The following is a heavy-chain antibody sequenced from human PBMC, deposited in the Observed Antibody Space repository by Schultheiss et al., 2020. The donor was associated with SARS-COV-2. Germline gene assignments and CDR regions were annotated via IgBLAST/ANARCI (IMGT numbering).Heavy chain of an antibody. J-gene: IGHJ6*02. D-gene: IGHD1-1*01. V-gene: IGHV1-46*01. Sequence: ASVKVSCKASGYTFTSYYMHWVRQAPGQGLEWMGIINPSGGSTSYAQKFQGRVTMTSDTSRNTVSMELRSLKSDDTAVYYCARAGYGRGRDFYGLDVWGQGTAVTVSS. CDR1: GYTFTSYY. CDR3: ARAGYGRGRDFYGLDV. CDR2: INPSGGST.